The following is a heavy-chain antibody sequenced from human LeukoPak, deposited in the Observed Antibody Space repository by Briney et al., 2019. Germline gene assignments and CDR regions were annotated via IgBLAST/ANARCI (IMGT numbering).Heavy chain of an antibody. Sequence: PGGSLRLSCAASGFTFSSYWMSWVCQAPGKGLEWVANMKQDGSEKYYVDSVKGRFTISRDNAKNSLYLQMNSLRAEDTAVYYCASLVGATFSPTDAFDIWGQGTMVTVSS. CDR3: ASLVGATFSPTDAFDI. CDR2: MKQDGSEK. CDR1: GFTFSSYW. J-gene: IGHJ3*02. D-gene: IGHD1-26*01. V-gene: IGHV3-7*01.